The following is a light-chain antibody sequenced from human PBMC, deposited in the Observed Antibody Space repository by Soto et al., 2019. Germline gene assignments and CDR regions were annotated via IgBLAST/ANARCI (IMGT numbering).Light chain of an antibody. J-gene: IGKJ1*01. Sequence: DIQMTQSPSTLSASIGDRVIITGRASQFINKWLAWHQQQPGKTPKVLISDASILETGVSSRFSGSGFGTEFTLTIDNLQPDDFATYYCLQYDLYPLTFGQGTRVEIK. CDR2: DAS. V-gene: IGKV1-5*01. CDR3: LQYDLYPLT. CDR1: QFINKW.